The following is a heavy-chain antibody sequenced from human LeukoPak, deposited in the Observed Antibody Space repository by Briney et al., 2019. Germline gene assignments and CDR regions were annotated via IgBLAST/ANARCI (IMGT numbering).Heavy chain of an antibody. CDR2: INGIGGST. V-gene: IGHV3-23*01. D-gene: IGHD1-14*01. J-gene: IGHJ4*02. Sequence: GGSLRLSCAASGFSFSSHWMSWVRQAPGKGLEWVSSINGIGGSTYYADSVKGRFTISRDNSKNTLYLQMNSLRAEDTAVYYCAKPARTDYADYWGQGTLVTVSS. CDR3: AKPARTDYADY. CDR1: GFSFSSHW.